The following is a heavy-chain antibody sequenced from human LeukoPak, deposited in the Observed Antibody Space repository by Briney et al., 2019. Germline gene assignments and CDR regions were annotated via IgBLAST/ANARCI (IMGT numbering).Heavy chain of an antibody. V-gene: IGHV3-49*04. J-gene: IGHJ5*02. Sequence: GRSLRLSCTASGFTFGDYAMSWVRRAPGKGLEWVGFIRSKAYGGTTEYAASVKGRFTISRDDSKSIAYLQMNSLKTEDTAVYYCTRFREVVPAAITGWFDPWGQGTLVTVSS. CDR2: IRSKAYGGTT. CDR3: TRFREVVPAAITGWFDP. CDR1: GFTFGDYA. D-gene: IGHD2-2*02.